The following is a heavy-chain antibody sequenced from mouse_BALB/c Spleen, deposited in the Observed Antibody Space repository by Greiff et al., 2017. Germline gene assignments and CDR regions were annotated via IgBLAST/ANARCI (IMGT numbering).Heavy chain of an antibody. D-gene: IGHD2-2*01. V-gene: IGHV1-54*01. J-gene: IGHJ4*01. CDR3: VWLRRGYYAMDY. Sequence: QVHVKQSGAELVRPGTSVKVSCKASGYAFTNYLIEWVKQRPGQGLEWIGVINPGSGGTNYNEKFKGKATLTADISSSTAYMQLSSLTSDDSAVYFCVWLRRGYYAMDYWGQGTSVTVSS. CDR2: INPGSGGT. CDR1: GYAFTNYL.